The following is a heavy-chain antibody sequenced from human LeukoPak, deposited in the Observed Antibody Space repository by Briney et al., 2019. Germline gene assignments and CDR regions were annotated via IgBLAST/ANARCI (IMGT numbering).Heavy chain of an antibody. J-gene: IGHJ5*02. CDR1: GYTFTSYG. Sequence: WASVKVSCKASGYTFTSYGISWVRQAPGQGLEWMGWISAYNGNTNYAQKLQGRVTMTTDTSTSTAYMELRSLRSDDTAVYYCARDLVVAAISYNWFDPWGQGTLVTVSS. CDR2: ISAYNGNT. D-gene: IGHD2-15*01. CDR3: ARDLVVAAISYNWFDP. V-gene: IGHV1-18*01.